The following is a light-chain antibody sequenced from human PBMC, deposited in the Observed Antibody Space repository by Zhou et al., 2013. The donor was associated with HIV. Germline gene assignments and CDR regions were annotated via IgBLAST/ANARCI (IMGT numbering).Light chain of an antibody. CDR2: AAS. Sequence: IQMTQSPSSLSASVGDRVTITCRASQVIGSDLGWYQQKPGKAPKLLIYAASTLQSGVPSRFSGSGSGTDFTLTISSLQPEDVATYYCQKYNSAPPWTFGQGTKVEIK. J-gene: IGKJ1*01. CDR1: QVIGSD. V-gene: IGKV1-27*01. CDR3: QKYNSAPPWT.